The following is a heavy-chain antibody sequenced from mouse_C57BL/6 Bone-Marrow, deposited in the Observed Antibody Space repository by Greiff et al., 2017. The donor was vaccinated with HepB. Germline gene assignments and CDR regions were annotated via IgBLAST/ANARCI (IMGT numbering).Heavy chain of an antibody. Sequence: QVTLKECGPGILQPSQPLSLTCSFSGFSLSTFGMGVGWIRQPSGKGLEWLAHIWWDDDKYYNPALKSRLTISKDTSKNQVFLKIANVDTADTATYYCARMRSYDGYYFHFDYWGQGTTLTVSS. CDR2: IWWDDDK. J-gene: IGHJ2*01. CDR3: ARMRSYDGYYFHFDY. D-gene: IGHD2-3*01. CDR1: GFSLSTFGMG. V-gene: IGHV8-8*01.